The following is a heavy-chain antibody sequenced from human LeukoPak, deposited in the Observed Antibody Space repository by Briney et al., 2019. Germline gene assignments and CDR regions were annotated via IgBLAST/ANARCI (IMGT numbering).Heavy chain of an antibody. CDR3: ARSLWDEYYDILTGYSPGDGWFDP. V-gene: IGHV4-59*01. CDR1: GGSISSYY. CDR2: IYYSGST. D-gene: IGHD3-9*01. J-gene: IGHJ5*02. Sequence: SETLSLTCTVSGGSISSYYWSWIRQPPGKGLEWIGYIYYSGSTNYNPSLKSRVTISVDTSKNQFSLKLSSVTAADTAVYYCARSLWDEYYDILTGYSPGDGWFDPWGQGTLVTVSS.